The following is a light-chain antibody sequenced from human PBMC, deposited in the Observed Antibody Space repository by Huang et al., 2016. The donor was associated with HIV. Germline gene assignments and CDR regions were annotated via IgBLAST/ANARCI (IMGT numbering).Light chain of an antibody. CDR3: QQFNNYPVT. V-gene: IGKV1D-13*01. Sequence: AIQLTQSPSSLSASVGDRVTITFRASQDISSALAWYQQKPGKPPKLLIYDASSLESGVPSSFSGSGSGTDFTLAITSLQPEDFATYYCQQFNNYPVTFGGGTKVEIK. CDR1: QDISSA. CDR2: DAS. J-gene: IGKJ4*01.